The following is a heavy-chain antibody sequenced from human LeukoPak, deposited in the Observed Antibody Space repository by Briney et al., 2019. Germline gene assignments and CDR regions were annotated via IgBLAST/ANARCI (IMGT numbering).Heavy chain of an antibody. CDR3: ARETYYYDSSGYQTRVYYYYYYMDV. Sequence: PGGSLRLSCAASGFTFSSYAMSWVRHAPGKGLEWVSGINWNGGSTVYADSVKGRFTISRDNAKNSLYLQMNSLRAEDTALYYCARETYYYDSSGYQTRVYYYYYYMDVWGKGTTVTVSS. D-gene: IGHD3-22*01. J-gene: IGHJ6*03. V-gene: IGHV3-20*04. CDR1: GFTFSSYA. CDR2: INWNGGST.